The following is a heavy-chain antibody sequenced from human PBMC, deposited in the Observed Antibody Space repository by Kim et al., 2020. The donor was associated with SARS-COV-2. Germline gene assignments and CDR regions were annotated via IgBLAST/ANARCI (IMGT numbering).Heavy chain of an antibody. CDR2: IYYSGST. V-gene: IGHV4-59*08. D-gene: IGHD3-22*01. CDR3: ERRGYYYDSSGYYGGGTNDAFDI. J-gene: IGHJ3*02. Sequence: SETLSLTCTVSGGSISSYYWSWIRQPPGKGLEWIGYIYYSGSTNYNPSLKSRVTISVDTSKNQFSLKLSSVTAADTAVYYCERRGYYYDSSGYYGGGTNDAFDIWGQGTMVTVSS. CDR1: GGSISSYY.